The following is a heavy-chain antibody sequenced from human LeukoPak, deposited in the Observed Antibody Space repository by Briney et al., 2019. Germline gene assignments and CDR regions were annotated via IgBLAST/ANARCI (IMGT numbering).Heavy chain of an antibody. CDR1: GGSFSGYY. CDR2: INHSGST. J-gene: IGHJ4*02. D-gene: IGHD3-3*01. Sequence: SETLSLTCAVYGGSFSGYYWSWIRQPPGKGLEWIGEINHSGSTNYNPSLKSRVTISVDTSKNQFSLKLSSVTAADTAVYYCARGREGYDFWSGYYTGRGYDYWGQGTLVTVSS. CDR3: ARGREGYDFWSGYYTGRGYDY. V-gene: IGHV4-34*01.